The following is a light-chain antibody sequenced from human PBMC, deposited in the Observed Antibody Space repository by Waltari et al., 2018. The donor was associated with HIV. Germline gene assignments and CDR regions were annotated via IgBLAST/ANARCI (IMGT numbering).Light chain of an antibody. CDR1: SSNIGRNS. CDR2: NNN. Sequence: QSVLTQPPSASGTAGPRVTISCSGRSSNIGRNSVTWYQQVPGAAPTLLIYNNNQRPSGVPDRFSGSKSGTSASLAISGLQSDDEADYYCAAWDDDLNGLFGGGTKLTVL. CDR3: AAWDDDLNGL. V-gene: IGLV1-44*01. J-gene: IGLJ2*01.